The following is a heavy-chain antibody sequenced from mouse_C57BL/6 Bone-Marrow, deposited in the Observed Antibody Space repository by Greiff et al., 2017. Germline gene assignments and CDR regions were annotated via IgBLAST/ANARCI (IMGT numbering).Heavy chain of an antibody. V-gene: IGHV14-4*01. CDR2: IDPENGDT. CDR3: TLYGNYGGFFDY. J-gene: IGHJ2*01. Sequence: EVQLQQSGAELVRPGASVKLSCTASGFNIKDDYMHWVKQRPEQGLEWIGWIDPENGDTEYASKFQGKATITADTSSNTAYLQLSSLTSEDTAVXYYTLYGNYGGFFDYWGQGTTLTVSS. D-gene: IGHD2-1*01. CDR1: GFNIKDDY.